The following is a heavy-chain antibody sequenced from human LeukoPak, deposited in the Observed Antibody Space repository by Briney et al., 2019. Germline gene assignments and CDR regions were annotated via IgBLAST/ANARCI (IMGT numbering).Heavy chain of an antibody. J-gene: IGHJ4*02. CDR1: GGSISSYY. CDR3: ARLPSNYGDRDY. D-gene: IGHD4-17*01. CDR2: IYTSGST. V-gene: IGHV4-4*09. Sequence: SETLSLTCTVSGGSISSYYWSWIRQPPGKGLEWIGYIYTSGSTNYNPSLKSRATISVDTSKNQFSLKLSSVTAADTAVYYCARLPSNYGDRDYWGQGTLVTVSS.